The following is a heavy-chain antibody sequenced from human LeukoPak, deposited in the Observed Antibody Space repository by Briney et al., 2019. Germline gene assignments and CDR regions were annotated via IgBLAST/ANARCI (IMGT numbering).Heavy chain of an antibody. V-gene: IGHV3-7*01. CDR3: ARNLPFTIFGVVIDYYGMDV. J-gene: IGHJ6*02. CDR1: GFIFSGSW. D-gene: IGHD3-3*01. Sequence: GGSLRLSCTASGFIFSGSWMAWIRQAPGKGLEWVAIIKKDGSEKYYVDSMKGRFTISRDNAKNSLFLQMNSLRAEDTAVYYCARNLPFTIFGVVIDYYGMDVWGQGTTVTVSS. CDR2: IKKDGSEK.